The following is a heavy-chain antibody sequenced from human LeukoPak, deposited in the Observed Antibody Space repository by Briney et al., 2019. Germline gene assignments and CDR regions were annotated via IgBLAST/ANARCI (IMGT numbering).Heavy chain of an antibody. D-gene: IGHD3-10*01. CDR3: ANLGDYYGSGNTYYYYMDV. CDR2: ISYDGGNK. Sequence: GGSLRLSCAASGSTFSSYAMHWVRQAPGKGLEWVAVISYDGGNKYYADSVKGRFTISRDNSKNTLYLQMNSLRAEDTAVYYCANLGDYYGSGNTYYYYMDVWGKGTTVTVSS. J-gene: IGHJ6*03. V-gene: IGHV3-30*04. CDR1: GSTFSSYA.